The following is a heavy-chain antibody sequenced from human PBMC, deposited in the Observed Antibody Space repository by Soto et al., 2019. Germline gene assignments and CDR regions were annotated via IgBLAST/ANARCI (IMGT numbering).Heavy chain of an antibody. D-gene: IGHD2-8*01. Sequence: EVQLVESGGGLVQPGGSLRLSCAASGFNFGSNWMHWVRQAPGKGLMWVARIDRGDSNTYYADSVKGRFTISRDNAKNTLYLQMNSLTADDTAVYYCARDYYWSLDYWGRGTLVTVSS. CDR2: IDRGDSNT. V-gene: IGHV3-74*01. J-gene: IGHJ4*02. CDR3: ARDYYWSLDY. CDR1: GFNFGSNW.